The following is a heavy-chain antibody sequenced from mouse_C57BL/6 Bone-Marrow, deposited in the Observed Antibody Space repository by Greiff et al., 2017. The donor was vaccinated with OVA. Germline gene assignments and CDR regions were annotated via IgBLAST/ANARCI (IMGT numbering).Heavy chain of an antibody. CDR2: ISSSGSP. CDR3: ARGHYYGSSTSSDWYFDV. Sequence: DVKLQESGPALVKPSQTVSLTCTVTGYSITNGNHWWNWIRQVSGSKLEWIGYISSSGSPESNPSLKRRISITRDTSKNQLFLQLNSVTTEDIATYYCARGHYYGSSTSSDWYFDVWGTGTTVTVSS. D-gene: IGHD1-1*01. J-gene: IGHJ1*03. V-gene: IGHV3-4*01. CDR1: GYSITNGNHW.